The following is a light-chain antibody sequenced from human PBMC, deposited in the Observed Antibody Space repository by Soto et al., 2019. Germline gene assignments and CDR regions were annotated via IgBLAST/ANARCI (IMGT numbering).Light chain of an antibody. CDR2: QVS. CDR3: MQGTHWPPNT. J-gene: IGKJ2*01. CDR1: QSLAYVDGNTY. V-gene: IGKV2-30*01. Sequence: DVVMTQSPLSLPVTLGQPASISCRSSQSLAYVDGNTYLNWFQQRPGQSPRHLIYQVSNRDSGVSDRFRGSGSVTDFVLKIISVEADDVGVYYCMQGTHWPPNTFGQGTKLGIK.